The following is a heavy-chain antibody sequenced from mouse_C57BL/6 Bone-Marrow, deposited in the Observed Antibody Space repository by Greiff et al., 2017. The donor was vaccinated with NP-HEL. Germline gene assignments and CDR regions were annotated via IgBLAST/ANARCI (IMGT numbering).Heavy chain of an antibody. J-gene: IGHJ4*01. V-gene: IGHV1-19*01. CDR3: ARDYYGSSYGYYAMDY. D-gene: IGHD1-1*01. Sequence: EVQLVESGPVLVKPGASVKMSCKASGYTFTDYYMNWVKQSHGKSLEWIGVINPYNGGTSYNQKFKGKATLTVDKSSSTAYMELNSLTSEDSAVYYCARDYYGSSYGYYAMDYWGQGTSVTVSS. CDR2: INPYNGGT. CDR1: GYTFTDYY.